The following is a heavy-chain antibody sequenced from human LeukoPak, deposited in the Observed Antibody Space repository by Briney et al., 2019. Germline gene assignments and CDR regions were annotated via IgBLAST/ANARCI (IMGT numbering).Heavy chain of an antibody. CDR1: GGSFSGYY. D-gene: IGHD6-13*01. Sequence: SDTLSLTCAVYGGSFSGYYWSWLRQPPGKGLEWIGEINHSGSTNYNPSLKSRVTLSVDTSKNQFSLKLSSVTAADTAVYYCARGPSSSWYRYYYYYMDVWGKGTTVTVSS. CDR3: ARGPSSSWYRYYYYYMDV. J-gene: IGHJ6*03. CDR2: INHSGST. V-gene: IGHV4-34*01.